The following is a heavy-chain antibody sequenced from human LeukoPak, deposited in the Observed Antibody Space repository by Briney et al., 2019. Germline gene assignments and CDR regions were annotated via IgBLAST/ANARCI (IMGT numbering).Heavy chain of an antibody. CDR3: ARAFPVKTYDY. J-gene: IGHJ4*02. CDR2: IIPILGIA. CDR1: GGTFSSYA. V-gene: IGHV1-69*04. Sequence: SVKVSCKASGGTFSSYAISWVRQAPGQGLEWMGRIIPILGIANYAQKFQGRVTITADKSTSTAYMELSSLRSEDTAVYYCARAFPVKTYDYWGQGTLVTVSS.